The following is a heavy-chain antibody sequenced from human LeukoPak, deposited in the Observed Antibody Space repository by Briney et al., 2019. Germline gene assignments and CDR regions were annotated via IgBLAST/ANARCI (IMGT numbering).Heavy chain of an antibody. D-gene: IGHD6-13*01. CDR3: ARGRNAAGGYYYYYGMDV. CDR2: INHSGST. V-gene: IGHV4-34*01. Sequence: KTSETLSLTCAVYGGSFSGYYWSWIRQPPGKGLEWIGEINHSGSTNYNPSLKSRVTISVDTSKNQFSLKLSSVTAADTAVYYCARGRNAAGGYYYYYGMDVWGQGTTVTVSS. J-gene: IGHJ6*02. CDR1: GGSFSGYY.